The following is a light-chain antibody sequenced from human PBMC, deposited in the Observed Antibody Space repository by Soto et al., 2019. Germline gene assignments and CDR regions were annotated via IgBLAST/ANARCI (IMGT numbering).Light chain of an antibody. CDR3: QQYNRYWT. V-gene: IGKV1-5*03. Sequence: DIQMTQSPSTLSASVGDRVTITCRASQTISTWLAWYQHKPGKAPKLLIYKASNLETGVPSRFSGSGSGTEFTLTIRSLEPDDFATYYCQQYNRYWTFGQGTQVEMK. CDR1: QTISTW. J-gene: IGKJ1*01. CDR2: KAS.